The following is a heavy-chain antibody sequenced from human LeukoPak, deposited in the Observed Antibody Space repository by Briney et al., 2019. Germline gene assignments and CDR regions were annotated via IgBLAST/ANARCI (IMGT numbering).Heavy chain of an antibody. V-gene: IGHV4-39*01. Sequence: PSETLSLTCTVSGGSISSYYWGWIRQPPGKGLEWIGSIYYSGSTYYNPSLKSRVTISVDTSKKQFSLKLSSVTAADTAVYYCARLRNYYHYMDVWGKGTTVTVSS. CDR1: GGSISSYY. J-gene: IGHJ6*03. CDR2: IYYSGST. CDR3: ARLRNYYHYMDV.